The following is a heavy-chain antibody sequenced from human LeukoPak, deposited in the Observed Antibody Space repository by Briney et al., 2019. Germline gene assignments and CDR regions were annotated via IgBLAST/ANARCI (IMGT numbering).Heavy chain of an antibody. V-gene: IGHV4-34*01. Sequence: PSQTLSLTRAVSGVPFSNYYWSWVRQSPRQGLEWIGEINHSGYTNYNPSLKSRVTMSIDTSMNQFSLKLTSVTAADAGVYYCTRAVAGHPDWGQGTLVTVSS. D-gene: IGHD6-19*01. CDR2: INHSGYT. J-gene: IGHJ4*02. CDR1: GVPFSNYY. CDR3: TRAVAGHPD.